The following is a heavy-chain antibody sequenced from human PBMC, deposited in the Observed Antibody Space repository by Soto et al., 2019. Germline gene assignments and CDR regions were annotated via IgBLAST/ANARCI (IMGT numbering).Heavy chain of an antibody. Sequence: ASVKVSCKASGYTFTSYGISWVRQAPGQGLEWMGRISAYNGKTNYAQKLQGRVTITTDKSTSTAYIELSSLRSADTAVYFCARVAEMGTVTKGYYYYMDVWGKGTTVTVSS. CDR1: GYTFTSYG. CDR2: ISAYNGKT. D-gene: IGHD4-17*01. J-gene: IGHJ6*03. CDR3: ARVAEMGTVTKGYYYYMDV. V-gene: IGHV1-18*01.